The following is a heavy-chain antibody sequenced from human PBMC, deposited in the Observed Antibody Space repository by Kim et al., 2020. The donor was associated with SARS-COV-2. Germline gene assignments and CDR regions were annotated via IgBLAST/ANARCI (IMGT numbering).Heavy chain of an antibody. CDR2: ISGNGGST. D-gene: IGHD2-2*01. J-gene: IGHJ6*02. CDR3: AKDIYCSTTSCYFHFYGIAV. Sequence: GGSLRLSCAASGFTFTNYALTWVRQAPGKGLEWVSTISGNGGSTYYADSVKGRFTISRDNSKNTLSLQMNSLRAEDTAIYYCAKDIYCSTTSCYFHFYGIAVLGQGTTVTVSS. CDR1: GFTFTNYA. V-gene: IGHV3-23*01.